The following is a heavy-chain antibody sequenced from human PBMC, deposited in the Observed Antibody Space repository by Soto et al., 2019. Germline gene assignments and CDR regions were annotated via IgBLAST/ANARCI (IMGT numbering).Heavy chain of an antibody. Sequence: GGSVKVSCKASGGTFSSYAISWVRQAPGQGLEWMGGIIPIFGTANYAQKFQGRVTITADKSTSTAYMELSSLRSEDTAVYYCAREASTEYSTRAGGMDVWGQGTTVTVSS. CDR2: IIPIFGTA. CDR3: AREASTEYSTRAGGMDV. CDR1: GGTFSSYA. J-gene: IGHJ6*02. V-gene: IGHV1-69*06. D-gene: IGHD6-6*01.